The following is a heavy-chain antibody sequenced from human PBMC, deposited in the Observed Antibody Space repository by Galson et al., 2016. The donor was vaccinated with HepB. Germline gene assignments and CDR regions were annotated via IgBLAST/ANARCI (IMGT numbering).Heavy chain of an antibody. CDR3: ARAKGLLEWLVRYYFDY. V-gene: IGHV3-21*01. J-gene: IGHJ4*02. CDR1: GFIFSSYT. CDR2: ISSSSSYV. Sequence: SLRLSCAASGFIFSSYTMNWVRQAPGKGLEWVSSISSSSSYVDYADTVKGRFTISRDNAKNSLYLRMNSLRAEDTAVYYCARAKGLLEWLVRYYFDYWGQGTLVTVSS. D-gene: IGHD3-3*01.